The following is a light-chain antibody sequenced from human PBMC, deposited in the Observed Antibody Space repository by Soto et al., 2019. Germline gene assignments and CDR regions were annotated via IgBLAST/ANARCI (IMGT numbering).Light chain of an antibody. J-gene: IGKJ5*01. CDR2: DIS. CDR1: QSVGNK. Sequence: EIVVTHSPATLSVSPCERATLSCRASQSVGNKVAWYQHKPGQTPRLIIYDISTRAAGVPARFSGSGYGTDFTLTISSLQSEDFAVYYCQQYNIWRSITFGQGTRLEIK. CDR3: QQYNIWRSIT. V-gene: IGKV3-15*01.